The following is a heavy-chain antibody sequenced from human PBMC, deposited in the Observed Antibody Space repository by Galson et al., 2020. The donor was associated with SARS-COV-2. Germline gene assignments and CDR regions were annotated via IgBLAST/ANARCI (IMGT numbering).Heavy chain of an antibody. CDR3: ARDRKNGSASYAFDI. D-gene: IGHD3-10*01. CDR1: GSTFDNYA. V-gene: IGHV3-9*01. CDR2: ISGNSRNI. Sequence: GGSLRLSCAASGSTFDNYAMHWVRQVPGPGLEWVSGISGNSRNIDYADSVKGRFTISRDNAKNSLYLHMNNVTTEDTALYYCARDRKNGSASYAFDIWGQGTMVTVSS. J-gene: IGHJ3*02.